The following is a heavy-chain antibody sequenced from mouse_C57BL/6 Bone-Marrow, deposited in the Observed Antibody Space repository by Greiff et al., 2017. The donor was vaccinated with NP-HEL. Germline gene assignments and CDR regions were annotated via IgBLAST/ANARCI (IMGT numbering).Heavy chain of an antibody. V-gene: IGHV1-59*01. CDR2: IDPSDSYT. D-gene: IGHD1-1*01. J-gene: IGHJ1*03. CDR1: GYTFTSYW. Sequence: VQLQQPGAELVRPGTSVKLSCKASGYTFTSYWMHWVKQRPGQGLEWIGVIDPSDSYTNYNQKFKGKATLTVDTSSSTAYMQLSSLTSEDSAVYYCARRGYYGSSWYFDVWGTGTTVTVSS. CDR3: ARRGYYGSSWYFDV.